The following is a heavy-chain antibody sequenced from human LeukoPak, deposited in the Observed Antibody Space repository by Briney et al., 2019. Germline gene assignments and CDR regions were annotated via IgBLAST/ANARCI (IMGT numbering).Heavy chain of an antibody. CDR1: GGTFSSDA. V-gene: IGHV1-69*04. CDR3: ARDRGTGLFDY. D-gene: IGHD2-8*02. J-gene: IGHJ4*02. CDR2: IIPILGIA. Sequence: SVKVSCKASGGTFSSDAISWVRQAPGQGLEWMGRIIPILGIANYAQKFQGRVTITADKSTSTAYMELSSLRSEDTAVYYCARDRGTGLFDYWGQGTLVTVSS.